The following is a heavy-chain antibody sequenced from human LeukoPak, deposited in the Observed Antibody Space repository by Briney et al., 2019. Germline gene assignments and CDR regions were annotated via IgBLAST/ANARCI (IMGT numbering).Heavy chain of an antibody. V-gene: IGHV3-66*01. J-gene: IGHJ6*02. CDR2: IYSAGRT. CDR1: GFTVSRNY. Sequence: PGGSLRLSCAVSGFTVSRNYMSWVRQAPGKGLEWVSVIYSAGRTYYADSVKGRFTISRDNSKNTLYLQMNSLRAEDTAVYYCASTLYRYSSSWYDETDYYYYYGMDVWGQGTTVTVSS. D-gene: IGHD6-13*01. CDR3: ASTLYRYSSSWYDETDYYYYYGMDV.